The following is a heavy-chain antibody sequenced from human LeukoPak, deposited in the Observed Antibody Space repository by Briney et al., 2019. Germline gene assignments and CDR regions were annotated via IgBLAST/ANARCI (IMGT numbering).Heavy chain of an antibody. CDR1: GVSISSYY. D-gene: IGHD3-16*01. J-gene: IGHJ3*02. Sequence: SETLSLTCTVSGVSISSYYWSWIRQPPGKGREWIGSIYYSGSTYYNPSLKSRVTISVDTPKNQFSLKLSSVTAADTALYYCGRGGTLVAFDIWGQGTMVTVSS. V-gene: IGHV4-39*07. CDR3: GRGGTLVAFDI. CDR2: IYYSGST.